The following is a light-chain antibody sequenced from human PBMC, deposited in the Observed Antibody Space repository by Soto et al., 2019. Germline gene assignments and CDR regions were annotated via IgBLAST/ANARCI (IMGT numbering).Light chain of an antibody. J-gene: IGKJ4*01. Sequence: DIQMTQSPSSVSASVGDRVTITCRASQGISSWLAWYQQKPGKAPKLLIYAASSLQSGVPSRFSGSGSGTDFTLTINSLQPDDSAIYYCQQTYTTRALTFGGGTKVEIK. CDR3: QQTYTTRALT. CDR1: QGISSW. CDR2: AAS. V-gene: IGKV1-12*01.